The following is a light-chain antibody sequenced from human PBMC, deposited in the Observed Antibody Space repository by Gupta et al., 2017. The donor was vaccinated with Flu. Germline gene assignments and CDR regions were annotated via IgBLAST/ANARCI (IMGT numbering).Light chain of an antibody. Sequence: QLVLTQSHSASASLGASVKLTCTLSSGHSSYAIAWLQQQPEKGPRYLMKLNSDGSHTKGDGIPYRFSGSSSGAERYLTIASLQSEDEADYYCQTWGTGTWVFGGGTKLTVL. J-gene: IGLJ3*02. CDR3: QTWGTGTWV. CDR2: LNSDGSH. V-gene: IGLV4-69*01. CDR1: SGHSSYA.